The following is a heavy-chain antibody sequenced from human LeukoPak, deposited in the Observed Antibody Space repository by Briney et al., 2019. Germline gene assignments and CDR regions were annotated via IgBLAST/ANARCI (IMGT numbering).Heavy chain of an antibody. D-gene: IGHD6-19*01. CDR2: IIPIFGTA. Sequence: SVKVSCKASGGTFNSYDISWVRQAPGQGLEWMGRIIPIFGTANYAQKFQGRVTITTDESTSTAYMELSSLRSEDTAVYYCARGSSASSGWYFPHFDYWGQGTLVTVSS. J-gene: IGHJ4*02. V-gene: IGHV1-69*05. CDR3: ARGSSASSGWYFPHFDY. CDR1: GGTFNSYD.